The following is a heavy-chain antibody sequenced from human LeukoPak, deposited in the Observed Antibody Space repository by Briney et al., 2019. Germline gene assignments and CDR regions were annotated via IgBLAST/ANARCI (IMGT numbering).Heavy chain of an antibody. CDR3: ARDGHRRYYYESSGYYRGDY. V-gene: IGHV1-18*01. CDR1: GGTFSSYP. J-gene: IGHJ4*02. CDR2: ISGYNGNA. D-gene: IGHD3-22*01. Sequence: GASVKVSCKASGGTFSSYPISWVRQAPGQGLEWMGWISGYNGNAKYAQKVQGRVTMTTDISTSTAYMELRSLRADDTAVYYCARDGHRRYYYESSGYYRGDYWGQGTLVTVSS.